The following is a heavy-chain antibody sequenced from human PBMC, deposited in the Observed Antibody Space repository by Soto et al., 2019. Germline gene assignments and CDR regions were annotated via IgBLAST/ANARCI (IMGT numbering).Heavy chain of an antibody. CDR3: ARGAVTYLDY. Sequence: LRLSCAASGFTFSNYEMKWVRQAPVKGLEWVSYISGSGNIIYYADSVKGRFTISRDNAKKSLYLQMNSLRAEDTAVYYCARGAVTYLDYWGQGTLVTVSS. V-gene: IGHV3-48*03. D-gene: IGHD4-17*01. J-gene: IGHJ4*02. CDR2: ISGSGNII. CDR1: GFTFSNYE.